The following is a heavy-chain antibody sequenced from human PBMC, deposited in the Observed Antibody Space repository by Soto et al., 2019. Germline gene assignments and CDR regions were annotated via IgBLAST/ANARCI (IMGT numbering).Heavy chain of an antibody. CDR3: ARQVVAYCSGGSRYSPNRHWFDP. Sequence: SETLSLTCAVHGGSFSGYDWDWIRQPPGKGLEWIGEINHGGTSNYNPSLKSQAIISVDTSKNQFSLKLSSVTAADTAVYYCARQVVAYCSGGSRYSPNRHWFDPWGQGTLVTVSS. CDR2: INHGGTS. J-gene: IGHJ5*02. D-gene: IGHD2-15*01. CDR1: GGSFSGYD. V-gene: IGHV4-34*01.